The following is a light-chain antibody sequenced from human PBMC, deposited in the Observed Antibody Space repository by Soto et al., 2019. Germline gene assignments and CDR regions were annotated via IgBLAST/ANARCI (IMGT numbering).Light chain of an antibody. CDR1: QSVSSSY. V-gene: IGKV3-20*01. J-gene: IGKJ4*01. Sequence: EMELTQSGGTLYLCTGERATLSFRASQSVSSSYLAWYQQKPGQAPRLLIYGASSRATGIPDRFSGSGSGTDFTLTISRLEPEDFAVYYCQQYGSSPLTFGGGTKVDIK. CDR2: GAS. CDR3: QQYGSSPLT.